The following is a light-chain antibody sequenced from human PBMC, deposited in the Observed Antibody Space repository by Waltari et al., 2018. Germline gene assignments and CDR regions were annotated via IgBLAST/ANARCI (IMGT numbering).Light chain of an antibody. V-gene: IGKV2-28*01. Sequence: IVMTQSPLSLPVTPGVPASSSCRSAQCLLHSSEYNYLEWYLQKPGQSPQLLLYLGSNRASGVPDRFSGSGAGTDFTLKISRVEAEDVGVYYCMQGLQIPLTFGGGTKVEIK. CDR1: QCLLHSSEYNY. J-gene: IGKJ4*01. CDR2: LGS. CDR3: MQGLQIPLT.